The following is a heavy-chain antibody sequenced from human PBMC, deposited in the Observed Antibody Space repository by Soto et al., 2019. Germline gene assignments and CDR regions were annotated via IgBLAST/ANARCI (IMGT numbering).Heavy chain of an antibody. V-gene: IGHV3-23*01. CDR2: ISGSGGST. J-gene: IGHJ5*02. CDR1: GFTFSSYA. CDR3: AKTVVVPAAMSVPFDP. Sequence: EVQLLESGGGLVQPGGSLRLSCAACGFTFSSYAMSWVRQAPGKGLEWVSAISGSGGSTYYADSVKGRFTISRDNSKNTLYLQMNSLRAEDTAVYYCAKTVVVPAAMSVPFDPWGQGTLVTVSS. D-gene: IGHD2-2*01.